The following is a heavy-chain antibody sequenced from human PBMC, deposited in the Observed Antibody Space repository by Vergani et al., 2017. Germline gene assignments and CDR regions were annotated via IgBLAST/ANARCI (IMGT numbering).Heavy chain of an antibody. V-gene: IGHV4-38-2*01. Sequence: QVQLQESGPGLVKPSETLSLTCAVSGFSIDNGYYWDWIRQPPGKGLEWIGSIYRTGRTHFNPTLKSRVTISVDTSNNHSSLRLNSLTAADTAVYYCARRSGIVYDIFSGTQFFFDFWGQGPLVTVSS. D-gene: IGHD3-9*01. CDR2: IYRTGRT. CDR3: ARRSGIVYDIFSGTQFFFDF. CDR1: GFSIDNGYY. J-gene: IGHJ4*02.